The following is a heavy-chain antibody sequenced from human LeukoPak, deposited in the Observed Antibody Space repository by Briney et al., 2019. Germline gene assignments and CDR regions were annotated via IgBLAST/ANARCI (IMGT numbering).Heavy chain of an antibody. CDR2: IKYDGNEE. Sequence: GGSLRLSCAASGFTFSSYWMSWMRQAPAKGLEWVANIKYDGNEEYYVDSVKGRFTISRDNAKNSLYLQLNSLRVEDTAVYYCKSGGAAPGSFDYWGQGTLVTVSS. CDR3: KSGGAAPGSFDY. V-gene: IGHV3-7*01. J-gene: IGHJ4*02. CDR1: GFTFSSYW. D-gene: IGHD1-1*01.